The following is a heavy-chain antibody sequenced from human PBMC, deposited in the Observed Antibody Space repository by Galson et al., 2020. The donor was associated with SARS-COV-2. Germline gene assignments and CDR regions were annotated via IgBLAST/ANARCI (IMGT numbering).Heavy chain of an antibody. CDR1: GFNFRTYS. CDR2: ISGTGSYI. J-gene: IGHJ6*03. D-gene: IGHD6-13*01. CDR3: ARHRSTWYRVRDDDYYMDV. V-gene: IGHV3-21*06. Sequence: NSGGSLRLSCEASGFNFRTYSMNWVRHIPGKGLEWVSSISGTGSYIYYANSVKGRFTISRDNAYNTVYLQMTSLRVEDTAVYYCARHRSTWYRVRDDDYYMDVWGKGTTVTVSS.